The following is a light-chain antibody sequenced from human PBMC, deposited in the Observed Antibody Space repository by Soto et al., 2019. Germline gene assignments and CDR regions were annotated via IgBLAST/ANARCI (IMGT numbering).Light chain of an antibody. CDR3: GTWDSSLSTGV. CDR2: DNS. Sequence: QAVVTQPPSASAAPGQKVTISCSGSSSNIGNNYVSWYQQLPGTAPKLLIYDNSKRPSGIPDRFSGSKSGTSATLGITGLQTGDEADYYCGTWDSSLSTGVFGGGTKVTVL. J-gene: IGLJ2*01. CDR1: SSNIGNNY. V-gene: IGLV1-51*01.